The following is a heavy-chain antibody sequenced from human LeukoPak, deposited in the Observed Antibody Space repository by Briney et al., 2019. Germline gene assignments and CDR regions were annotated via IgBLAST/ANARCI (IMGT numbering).Heavy chain of an antibody. CDR3: TGDRSAYADS. CDR1: GGSISSGDNY. V-gene: IGHV4-30-4*01. J-gene: IGHJ4*02. D-gene: IGHD3-16*01. Sequence: SETLSLTCTVSGGSISSGDNYWSWIRQPPGKGLEWIGYIYYRGATYYNPSLKSRITMPLDTSKNQFSLKVYSVTAADTAVYYCTGDRSAYADSWGQGTLVTVSS. CDR2: IYYRGAT.